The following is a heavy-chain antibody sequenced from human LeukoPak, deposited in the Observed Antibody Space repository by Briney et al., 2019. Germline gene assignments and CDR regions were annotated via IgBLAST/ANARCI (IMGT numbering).Heavy chain of an antibody. CDR2: ISSSSSYI. J-gene: IGHJ3*02. D-gene: IGHD3-3*01. Sequence: GGSLRLSCAASGFTFSSYSMNWVRQAPGKGLEWVSSISSSSSYIYYADSVKGRFTISRDNAKNSLYLQMNSLRAEDTAVYYCARDSLIYDFWSGPSSIWGQGTMVTVSS. V-gene: IGHV3-21*01. CDR3: ARDSLIYDFWSGPSSI. CDR1: GFTFSSYS.